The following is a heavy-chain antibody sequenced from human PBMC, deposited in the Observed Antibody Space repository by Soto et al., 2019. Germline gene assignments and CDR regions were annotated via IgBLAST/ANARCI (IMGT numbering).Heavy chain of an antibody. V-gene: IGHV1-46*03. CDR2: INPSGGST. Sequence: QVQLVQSGAEVKKPGASVKVSCKASGYTFTSYYMHWVRQAPGQGLEWMGIINPSGGSTSYAQKFQGRVTMTRDTSTSTVYMELSSLRSEDTAVYYCASSFDVGYCSGGSCYELGYWGQGTLVTVSS. CDR1: GYTFTSYY. D-gene: IGHD2-15*01. J-gene: IGHJ4*02. CDR3: ASSFDVGYCSGGSCYELGY.